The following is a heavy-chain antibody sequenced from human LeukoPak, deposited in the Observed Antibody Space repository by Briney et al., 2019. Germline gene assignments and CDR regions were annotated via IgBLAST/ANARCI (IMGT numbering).Heavy chain of an antibody. D-gene: IGHD2-15*01. CDR3: ARDCSSSAFDI. CDR2: ISAGGSNT. J-gene: IGHJ3*02. V-gene: IGHV3-23*01. CDR1: GFTFSNYA. Sequence: GGSLRLSCAASGFTFSNYAMTWVRQAPGKGLEWVSVISAGGSNTDYADSVKGRFTISRDDSKNTVSLQMNSLRAEDTAMYYCARDCSSSAFDIWGQGTMVTVSS.